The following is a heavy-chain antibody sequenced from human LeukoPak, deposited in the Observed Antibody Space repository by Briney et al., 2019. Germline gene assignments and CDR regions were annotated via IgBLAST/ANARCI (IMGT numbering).Heavy chain of an antibody. CDR1: GFTVSSNY. V-gene: IGHV3-53*01. D-gene: IGHD3-10*02. Sequence: GGSLRLSCAASGFTVSSNYMTWVRQAPGKGLEWVSVIYSGGTTYYSDSVKGRFSISRDNSKNTLYLQMNSLRAEDTAVYYCAELGITMIGGVWGKGTTVTISS. J-gene: IGHJ6*04. CDR2: IYSGGTT. CDR3: AELGITMIGGV.